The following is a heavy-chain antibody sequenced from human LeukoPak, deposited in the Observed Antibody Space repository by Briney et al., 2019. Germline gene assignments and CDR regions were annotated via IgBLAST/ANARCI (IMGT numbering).Heavy chain of an antibody. CDR1: GYTFSHYS. CDR2: ISSSSSYI. J-gene: IGHJ4*02. D-gene: IGHD3-10*01. Sequence: PGGSLRLSCAASGYTFSHYSVNWVRQAPGKGLEWVSSISSSSSYIYYADSVKGRFTISRDNAKNSLYLQMNSLRAEDTAVYYCASLYYYGSGSLNLSWGQGTLVTVSS. V-gene: IGHV3-21*01. CDR3: ASLYYYGSGSLNLS.